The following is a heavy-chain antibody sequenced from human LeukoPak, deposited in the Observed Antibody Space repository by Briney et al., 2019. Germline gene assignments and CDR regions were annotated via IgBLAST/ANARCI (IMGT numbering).Heavy chain of an antibody. CDR2: ITPSGGT. Sequence: ASVKVSCKASGYTFTTYAMHWVRQAPGQGLEWMGWITPSGGTNYPQKFQGRVAITRDTSITTAYMDLSRLTSDDTAVYYCARDPGRIVGATGYYYGMDVWGQGTTVTVSS. CDR3: ARDPGRIVGATGYYYGMDV. V-gene: IGHV1-2*02. D-gene: IGHD1-26*01. J-gene: IGHJ6*02. CDR1: GYTFTTYA.